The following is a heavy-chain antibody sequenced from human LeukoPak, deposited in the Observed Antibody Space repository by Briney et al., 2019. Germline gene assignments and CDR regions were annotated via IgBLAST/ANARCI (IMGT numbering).Heavy chain of an antibody. CDR3: ARHGGRYYDSSAHYFDY. V-gene: IGHV4-61*02. J-gene: IGHJ4*02. Sequence: SETLSLTCTASGGSISSGSYYWSWIRQPAGKGLEWIGRIYTSGSTNYNPSLKSRVTILVDTSKIQFSLKLSSVTAADTAVYYCARHGGRYYDSSAHYFDYWGQGTLVTVSS. D-gene: IGHD3-22*01. CDR1: GGSISSGSYY. CDR2: IYTSGST.